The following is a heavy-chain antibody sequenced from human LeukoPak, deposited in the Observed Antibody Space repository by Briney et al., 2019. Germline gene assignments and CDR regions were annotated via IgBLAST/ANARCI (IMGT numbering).Heavy chain of an antibody. D-gene: IGHD2-2*01. CDR1: GYTFTSYY. CDR2: INPSGGST. J-gene: IGHJ3*02. V-gene: IGHV1-46*01. CDR3: ARERQYQLLGGDAFDI. Sequence: ASVKVSCKASGYTFTSYYMHWVRQAPGQGLEWMGIINPSGGSTSYAQKFQGRVTMTRDTSTSTVYMELSGLRSEDTAVYYCARERQYQLLGGDAFDIWGQGTMVTVSS.